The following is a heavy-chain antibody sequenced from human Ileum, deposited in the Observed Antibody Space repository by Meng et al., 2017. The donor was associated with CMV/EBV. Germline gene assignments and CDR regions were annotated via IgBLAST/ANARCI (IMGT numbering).Heavy chain of an antibody. CDR1: GFTFTNFG. CDR2: ISNDGVNA. J-gene: IGHJ4*01. V-gene: IGHV3-23*03. CDR3: AKEIGGIGKPLYDY. Sequence: ASGFTFTNFGMSWVRQAPGKGLEWVSGISNDGVNAYYADSVRGRFTISRDNSKWTLYLQMNSLRVEDMAVYHCAKEIGGIGKPLYDYWGHGTLVTVSS. D-gene: IGHD4-23*01.